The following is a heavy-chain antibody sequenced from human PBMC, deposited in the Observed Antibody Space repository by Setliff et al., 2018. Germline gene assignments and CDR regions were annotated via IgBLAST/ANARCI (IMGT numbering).Heavy chain of an antibody. D-gene: IGHD3-3*01. CDR1: GFTFSRYW. CDR3: SRDVYDFRTGQADP. V-gene: IGHV3-7*01. Sequence: PGGSLRLSCAASGFTFSRYWMSWVRQTPQKGLEWVASIKQDVSEKYYVDSLKERFTISRDNAKNSLYLHMSSLRADDTAVYYCSRDVYDFRTGQADPWGQGTLVTVSS. CDR2: IKQDVSEK. J-gene: IGHJ5*02.